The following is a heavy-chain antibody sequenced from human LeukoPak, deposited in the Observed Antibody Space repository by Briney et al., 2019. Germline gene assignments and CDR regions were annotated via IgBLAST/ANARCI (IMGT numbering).Heavy chain of an antibody. CDR3: ARTQYYYGSGGYYFDY. V-gene: IGHV4-4*09. D-gene: IGHD3-22*01. CDR1: GGSISSHY. J-gene: IGHJ4*02. Sequence: SETLSLTCTVSGGSISSHYWSWIRQPPGKGLEWIAYIYTSGNTNYNLSLKSRVTISLDTSKTQFSLKLSSVTAADTAVYYCARTQYYYGSGGYYFDYWGQGTLVTVSS. CDR2: IYTSGNT.